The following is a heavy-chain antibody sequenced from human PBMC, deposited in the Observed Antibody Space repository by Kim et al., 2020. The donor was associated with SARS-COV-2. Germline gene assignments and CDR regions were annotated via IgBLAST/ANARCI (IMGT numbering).Heavy chain of an antibody. J-gene: IGHJ4*02. Sequence: SETLSLTCAVYGGSFSGYYWSWIRQPPGKGLEWIGEINHSGSTNYNPSLKSRVTISVDTSKNQFSLKLSSVTAADTAVYYCHVAAADHGRYFDYWGQGTLVTVSS. D-gene: IGHD6-13*01. CDR1: GGSFSGYY. V-gene: IGHV4-34*01. CDR2: INHSGST. CDR3: HVAAADHGRYFDY.